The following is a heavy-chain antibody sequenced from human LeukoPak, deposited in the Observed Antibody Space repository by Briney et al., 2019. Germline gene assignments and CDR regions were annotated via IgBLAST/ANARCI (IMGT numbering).Heavy chain of an antibody. Sequence: PGGSLRLSCAASGFTFSGCAMNWVRQAPGKGLEWVSAISGSGDNIYYADSVKGPFTISRDNSKNTVYLQMNSLRAEDTAVYYCARDFFSGSSYYFDYWGQGTRVTVSS. J-gene: IGHJ4*02. CDR2: ISGSGDNI. V-gene: IGHV3-23*01. D-gene: IGHD1-26*01. CDR3: ARDFFSGSSYYFDY. CDR1: GFTFSGCA.